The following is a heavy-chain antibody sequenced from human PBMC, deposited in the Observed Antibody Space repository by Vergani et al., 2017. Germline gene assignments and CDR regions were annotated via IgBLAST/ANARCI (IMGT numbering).Heavy chain of an antibody. D-gene: IGHD5-24*01. CDR2: ISNSGNTI. Sequence: QVQLVESGGGLVKPGESLTLSCAASGFSFSDHYMTWIRQAPGKGLEWVSYISNSGNTIEYADSVKGRFSISRDNAKSSLFLQMDSLRAEDTAVYYCARDXRDYNNYPGTFDIWGQGSMVTVSS. J-gene: IGHJ3*02. CDR3: ARDXRDYNNYPGTFDI. V-gene: IGHV3-11*01. CDR1: GFSFSDHY.